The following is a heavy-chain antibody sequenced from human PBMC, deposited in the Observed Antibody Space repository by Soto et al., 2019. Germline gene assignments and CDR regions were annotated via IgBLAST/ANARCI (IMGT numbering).Heavy chain of an antibody. Sequence: GGSLRLSCEASGFTFSSYAMSWVRQAPGKGLEWVSGISGGGSTTYYAASVKGRFTISRDNSKNTLYLQVNSLRAEDTAVYYCARDQAAGGTISRYFQDWGQGTLVTVSS. CDR2: ISGGGSTT. V-gene: IGHV3-23*01. D-gene: IGHD6-13*01. CDR1: GFTFSSYA. CDR3: ARDQAAGGTISRYFQD. J-gene: IGHJ1*01.